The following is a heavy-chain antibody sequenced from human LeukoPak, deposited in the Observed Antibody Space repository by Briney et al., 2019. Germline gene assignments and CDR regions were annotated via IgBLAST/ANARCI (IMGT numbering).Heavy chain of an antibody. CDR3: ARYKVPPHQDSSMVPGVYYYYGMDV. J-gene: IGHJ6*02. D-gene: IGHD3-10*01. V-gene: IGHV1-69*13. CDR2: IIPFFGTP. CDR1: GGSFSTYA. Sequence: SVKVSCKASGGSFSTYAISWVRQAPGQGVEWMGGIIPFFGTPSYAQKFHGRVTITADESTNTAYMEVSSLRSEDTALYYCARYKVPPHQDSSMVPGVYYYYGMDVWGLGTTVTVSS.